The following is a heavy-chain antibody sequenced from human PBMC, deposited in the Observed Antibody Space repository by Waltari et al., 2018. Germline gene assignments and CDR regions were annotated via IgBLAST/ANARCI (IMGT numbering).Heavy chain of an antibody. CDR2: INQDGSEK. V-gene: IGHV3-7*01. J-gene: IGHJ4*02. CDR3: SNSLNY. CDR1: GFTFSAYW. Sequence: EVQVVESGGGLVKQGGSLRLSCAACGFTFSAYWMDWVRQAPGKVLEWVANINQDGSEKHYVGSLKGRVTVSRDNAKNSLYLQINSLRAEDTAVYYCSNSLNYWGQGTLVTVSS.